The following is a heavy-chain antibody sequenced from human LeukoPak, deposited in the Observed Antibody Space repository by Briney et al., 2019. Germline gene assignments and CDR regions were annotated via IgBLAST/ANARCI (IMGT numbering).Heavy chain of an antibody. Sequence: ASVKVSCKASGYTFTSYAMHWVRQAPGQRLEWMGWINAGNGNTKYSQKFQGRVTITRDTSASTAYMELSSLRSEDTAVYYCAGDLWFGEFLGAFDIWGQGTMVTVSS. D-gene: IGHD3-10*01. J-gene: IGHJ3*02. CDR2: INAGNGNT. CDR3: AGDLWFGEFLGAFDI. V-gene: IGHV1-3*01. CDR1: GYTFTSYA.